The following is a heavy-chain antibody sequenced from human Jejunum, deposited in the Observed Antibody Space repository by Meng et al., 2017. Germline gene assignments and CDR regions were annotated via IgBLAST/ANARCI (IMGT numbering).Heavy chain of an antibody. CDR1: GFTFSNYD. J-gene: IGHJ6*02. D-gene: IGHD2-15*01. CDR3: ASGATKGHCSGGRCFYNYGMDV. Sequence: GGSLRLSCAASGFTFSNYDMNWVRLVPGKGLEWVSSVSSSGVGTYYADSVKGRFTISRDTSKNTVDLEMNSLRVEDTAVYYCASGATKGHCSGGRCFYNYGMDVWGQGTTVTVSS. V-gene: IGHV3-23*01. CDR2: VSSSGVGT.